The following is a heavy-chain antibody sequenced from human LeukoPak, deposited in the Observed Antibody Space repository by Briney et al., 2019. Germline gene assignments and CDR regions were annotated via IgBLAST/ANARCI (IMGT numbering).Heavy chain of an antibody. CDR2: MNPNSGNT. Sequence: VASVKVSCKASGYTFTSYDINWVRQATGQGLEWMGWMNPNSGNTGYAQKFQGRVTITRNTSISTAYMELSSLRSEDTAVYYCARELKLWGAFDYWGQGTLVTVSS. V-gene: IGHV1-8*01. CDR1: GYTFTSYD. D-gene: IGHD5-18*01. J-gene: IGHJ4*02. CDR3: ARELKLWGAFDY.